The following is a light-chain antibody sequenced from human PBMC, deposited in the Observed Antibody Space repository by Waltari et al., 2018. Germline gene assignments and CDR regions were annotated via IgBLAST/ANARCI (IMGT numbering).Light chain of an antibody. CDR3: QQYNNWPPYS. V-gene: IGKV3-15*01. CDR2: DAS. CDR1: QSVSRN. J-gene: IGKJ2*01. Sequence: ETVMTQSPVTLSVSPGERATVSCRASQSVSRNLAWYQQKPGQAPRLLIYDASTRATGIPARFSGSGSGTDFTLTISSLQSEDFAVYYCQQYNNWPPYSFGQGTKLEI.